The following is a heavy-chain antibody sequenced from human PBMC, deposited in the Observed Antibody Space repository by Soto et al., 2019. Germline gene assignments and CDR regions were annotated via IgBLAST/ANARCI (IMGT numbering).Heavy chain of an antibody. J-gene: IGHJ4*02. D-gene: IGHD3-16*01. CDR1: GGSISSGDYY. CDR3: ARMITPWMGNFHY. CDR2: IYYSGST. V-gene: IGHV4-30-4*01. Sequence: QVQLQESGPGLVKPSQTLSLTCTVSGGSISSGDYYWSWIRQPPVKGLVSIGYIYYSGSTYYIPSLKSRVTISVDTSTCQFSLTLSSVTAADTAVYYCARMITPWMGNFHYWGQGTLVTVS.